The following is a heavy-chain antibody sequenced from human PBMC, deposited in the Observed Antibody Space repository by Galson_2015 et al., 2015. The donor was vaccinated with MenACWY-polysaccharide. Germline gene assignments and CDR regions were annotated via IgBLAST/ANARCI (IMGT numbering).Heavy chain of an antibody. J-gene: IGHJ5*02. V-gene: IGHV3-23*01. CDR1: GFTFLNYA. CDR2: ISGSGSNT. CDR3: ARDERRSGSYGWFDP. Sequence: SLRLSCAASGFTFLNYAMNWVRQAPGKGLEWVSSISGSGSNTYYADSVKGRFTISRDNSKNTLYLQMNSLEVEDTAVYHCARDERRSGSYGWFDPWGQGTLVTVSS. D-gene: IGHD3-16*01.